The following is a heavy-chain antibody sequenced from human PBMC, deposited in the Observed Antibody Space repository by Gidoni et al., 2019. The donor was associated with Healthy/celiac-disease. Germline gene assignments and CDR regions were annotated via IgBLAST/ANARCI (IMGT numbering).Heavy chain of an antibody. J-gene: IGHJ4*02. Sequence: QVQLQESGPGLVKPSETLSLTCTVSGGSISSYYWSWIRQPPGKGLEWIGYIYYSGSTNYNPSLKRRVTISVDTSKNQFSLKLSSVTAADTAVYYCARGYSYAVDYWGQGTLVTVSS. D-gene: IGHD5-18*01. CDR2: IYYSGST. V-gene: IGHV4-59*01. CDR3: ARGYSYAVDY. CDR1: GGSISSYY.